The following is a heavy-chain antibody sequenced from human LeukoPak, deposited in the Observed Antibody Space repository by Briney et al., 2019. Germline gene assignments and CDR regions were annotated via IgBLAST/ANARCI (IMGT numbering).Heavy chain of an antibody. CDR3: ARHRPGERRFDP. J-gene: IGHJ5*02. CDR1: GGSISSDY. V-gene: IGHV4-59*08. D-gene: IGHD3-16*01. Sequence: SETLSLTCTVSGGSISSDYWSWIRQPPGKGLEWIGYINYSGNTNSNPSLKSRVTISVDTSKDQISLKLSSVTAADTAVYYCARHRPGERRFDPWGQGTLVTVSS. CDR2: INYSGNT.